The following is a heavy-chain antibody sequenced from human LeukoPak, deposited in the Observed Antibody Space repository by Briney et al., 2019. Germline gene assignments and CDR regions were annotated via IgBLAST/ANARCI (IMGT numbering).Heavy chain of an antibody. CDR3: AGRAARFFDY. V-gene: IGHV4-59*01. D-gene: IGHD6-25*01. Sequence: SETLSLTCTVSGNSLNSYYWTWIRQPPGEGLQWIGYIFYSGSSNYNASLRSRVAISVDTSKNQFSLKLTSVTAADTAVYYCAGRAARFFDYWGQGILVTVSS. CDR1: GNSLNSYY. CDR2: IFYSGSS. J-gene: IGHJ4*02.